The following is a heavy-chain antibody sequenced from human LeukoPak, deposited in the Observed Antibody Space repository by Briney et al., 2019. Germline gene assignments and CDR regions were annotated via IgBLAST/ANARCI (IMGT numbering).Heavy chain of an antibody. V-gene: IGHV1-2*02. D-gene: IGHD3-9*01. CDR3: ARHYGNDILTESGFDP. CDR2: INPNSGGT. J-gene: IGHJ5*02. Sequence: GASVKVSCKASGYTFTGYYTHWVRQAPGQGVEWMGWINPNSGGTNYAQKFQNRVTMTRDTSISTAYMELGRLRSDDTAVYYCARHYGNDILTESGFDPWGQGTLVTVSS. CDR1: GYTFTGYY.